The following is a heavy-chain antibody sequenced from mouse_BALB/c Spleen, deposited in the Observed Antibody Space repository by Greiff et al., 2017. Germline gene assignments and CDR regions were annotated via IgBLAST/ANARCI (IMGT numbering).Heavy chain of an antibody. J-gene: IGHJ3*01. CDR3: ARLDYGSSYGGFAY. CDR2: INPSSGYT. CDR1: GYTFTSYT. Sequence: VQLQQSGPELVKPGASMKISCKASGYTFTSYTMHWVKQRPGQGLEWIGYINPSSGYTEYNQKFKDKTTLTADKSSSTAYMQLSSLTSEDSAVYYCARLDYGSSYGGFAYWGQGTLVTVSA. D-gene: IGHD1-1*01. V-gene: IGHV1-4*02.